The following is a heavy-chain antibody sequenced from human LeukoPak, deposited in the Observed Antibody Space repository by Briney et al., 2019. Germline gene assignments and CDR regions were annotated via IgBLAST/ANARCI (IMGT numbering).Heavy chain of an antibody. CDR1: GFTFSSYG. CDR2: IRYDGSNK. CDR3: AKDAFSVVIVLVLFDY. Sequence: PGGSLRLSCAASGFTFSSYGMHWVRQAPGKGLEWVAFIRYDGSNKYYADSVKGRFTISRDNSKNTLYLQMNSLRAEDTAVYYCAKDAFSVVIVLVLFDYWGQGTLVTVSS. D-gene: IGHD2-21*01. J-gene: IGHJ4*02. V-gene: IGHV3-30*02.